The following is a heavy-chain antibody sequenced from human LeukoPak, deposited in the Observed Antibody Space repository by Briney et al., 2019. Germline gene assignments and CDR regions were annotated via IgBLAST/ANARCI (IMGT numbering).Heavy chain of an antibody. CDR2: ISYDGSNK. CDR1: GFTFSSYG. CDR3: AKDSYDILTGYPEVYYFDY. Sequence: QPGGSLRLSCTASGFTFSSYGMHWVRQAPGKGLEWVAVISYDGSNKYYADSVKGRFTISRDNSKNTLYLQMNSLRAEDTAVYYCAKDSYDILTGYPEVYYFDYWGQGTLVTVSS. D-gene: IGHD3-9*01. V-gene: IGHV3-30*18. J-gene: IGHJ4*02.